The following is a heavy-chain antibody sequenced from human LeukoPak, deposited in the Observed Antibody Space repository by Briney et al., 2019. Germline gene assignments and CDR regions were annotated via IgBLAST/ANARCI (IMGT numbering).Heavy chain of an antibody. J-gene: IGHJ3*02. D-gene: IGHD3-3*02. CDR3: AKVYIFGVAVDAFDI. CDR2: ISYDGSSK. Sequence: GGSLRLSCAGSGLTFSNYGIHWVRQAPGKGLEWVAIISYDGSSKYYADSVKGRFTISRDNSKNTLYLQMNSLRAEDTAVYYCAKVYIFGVAVDAFDIWGQGTMVTVSS. V-gene: IGHV3-30*18. CDR1: GLTFSNYG.